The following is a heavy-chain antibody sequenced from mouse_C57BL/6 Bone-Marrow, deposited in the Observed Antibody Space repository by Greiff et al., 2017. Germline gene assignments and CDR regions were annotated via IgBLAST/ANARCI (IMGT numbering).Heavy chain of an antibody. CDR1: GYTFTNYW. V-gene: IGHV1-63*01. CDR2: IYPGGGYT. Sequence: VKLVESGAELVRPGTSVKMSCKASGYTFTNYWIGWAKQRPGHGLEWIGDIYPGGGYTNYNEKFKGKATLTADKSSSTAYMQFSSLTSEDSAIYYCAREANDYDYYAMDYWGQGTSVTVSS. J-gene: IGHJ4*01. D-gene: IGHD2-4*01. CDR3: AREANDYDYYAMDY.